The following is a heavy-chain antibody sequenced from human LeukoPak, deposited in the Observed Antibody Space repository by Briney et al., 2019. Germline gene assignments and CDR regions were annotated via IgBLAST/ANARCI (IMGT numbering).Heavy chain of an antibody. CDR3: ARHGDSSTWSYFDY. D-gene: IGHD6-13*01. J-gene: IGHJ4*02. V-gene: IGHV4-59*08. Sequence: KPSETLSLTCTVSGASISNYYWSWIRQPAGKALEWIGYISYSGSTNYNPSLKSRVTISVDTSKNQFSLRQTSVTAADTAVYYCARHGDSSTWSYFDYWGQGTLVTVS. CDR1: GASISNYY. CDR2: ISYSGST.